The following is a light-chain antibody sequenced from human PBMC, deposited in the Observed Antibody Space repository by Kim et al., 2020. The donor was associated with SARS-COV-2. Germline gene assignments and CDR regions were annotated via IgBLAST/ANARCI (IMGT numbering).Light chain of an antibody. CDR1: SSNIGSNY. Sequence: GQRVTNSCSGRSSNIGSNYVYWYQQLPGTAPQLLIYTNNQRPSGVPARFSGSKSGTSASLATSGLRSEDEADYYCAAWDDSLSGPVFGGGTQLTVL. V-gene: IGLV1-47*02. J-gene: IGLJ2*01. CDR2: TNN. CDR3: AAWDDSLSGPV.